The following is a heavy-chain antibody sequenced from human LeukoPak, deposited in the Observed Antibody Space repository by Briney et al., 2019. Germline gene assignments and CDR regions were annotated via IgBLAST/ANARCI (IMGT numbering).Heavy chain of an antibody. Sequence: PGGSLRLSCAAAGFIFDNYAMHWVRQAPGKGLEWVSRISWNTGNKDYADSVKGRFTISRDNDKNSLFLQMNSLRPEDTALYYCVKGTTFDAFDMWGQGTTVIVFS. J-gene: IGHJ3*02. CDR2: ISWNTGNK. D-gene: IGHD3-16*01. CDR3: VKGTTFDAFDM. CDR1: GFIFDNYA. V-gene: IGHV3-9*01.